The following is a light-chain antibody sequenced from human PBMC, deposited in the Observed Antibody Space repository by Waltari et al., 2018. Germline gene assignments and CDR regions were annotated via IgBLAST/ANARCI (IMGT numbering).Light chain of an antibody. V-gene: IGKV1-39*01. Sequence: DIQMTQSPSSLSASVGDGVTITCRASQSISSYLNWYQQKPEKAPKLHIHAASSLQSGVPSRFSGSGSGTDFTLTISSLQPEDFATYYCQQSYSTPYTFGQGTKLEIK. CDR3: QQSYSTPYT. J-gene: IGKJ2*01. CDR1: QSISSY. CDR2: AAS.